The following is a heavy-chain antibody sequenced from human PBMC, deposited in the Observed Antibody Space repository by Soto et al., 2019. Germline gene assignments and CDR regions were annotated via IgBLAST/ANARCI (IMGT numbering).Heavy chain of an antibody. CDR2: TYYRSKWYN. CDR1: GDSVSSKTAA. J-gene: IGHJ4*02. Sequence: SQTLSLTCAISGDSVSSKTAAWNWIRQSPSRGLEWLGRTYYRSKWYNDYAISVKSRIIVNPDTSKNRFSLQLNSVTTEDTAMYYCARQYYYGSGTYYNPYFDYWGQGTMVTVSS. CDR3: ARQYYYGSGTYYNPYFDY. D-gene: IGHD3-10*01. V-gene: IGHV6-1*01.